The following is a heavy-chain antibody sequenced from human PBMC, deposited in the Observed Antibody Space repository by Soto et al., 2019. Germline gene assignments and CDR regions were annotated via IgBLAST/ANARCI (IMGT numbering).Heavy chain of an antibody. D-gene: IGHD2-15*01. CDR1: GFTFSNYA. CDR2: ISHKSSAI. V-gene: IGHV3-48*02. J-gene: IGHJ1*01. CDR3: AKDTYSSSTVGQVDH. Sequence: EVQLVESGGGLVQPGGSLRLSCAASGFTFSNYAMNWVRQAPGKGLEWVSYISHKSSAIYHADSVKGRFTISRDNAKNSLYLQMNSLRDEDTAVYYCAKDTYSSSTVGQVDHWGQGTLVTVSS.